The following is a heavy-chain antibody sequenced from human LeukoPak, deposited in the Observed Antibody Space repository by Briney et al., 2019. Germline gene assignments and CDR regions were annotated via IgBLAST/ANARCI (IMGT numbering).Heavy chain of an antibody. Sequence: PSETLSLTCTVSGGSISSYYWSWIRQPAGKGLEWIGRIYTSGSTNYNPSLKSRVTISVDTSKNQFSLKLSSVTVADTAVYYCARDLLSSSWYGGFYYYYYMDVWGKGTTVTVSS. CDR2: IYTSGST. CDR3: ARDLLSSSWYGGFYYYYYMDV. J-gene: IGHJ6*03. CDR1: GGSISSYY. V-gene: IGHV4-4*07. D-gene: IGHD6-13*01.